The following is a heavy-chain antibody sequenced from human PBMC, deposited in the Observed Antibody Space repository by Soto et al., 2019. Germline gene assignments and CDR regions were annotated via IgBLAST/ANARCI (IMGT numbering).Heavy chain of an antibody. CDR3: ARASGDDAYYYGMDV. J-gene: IGHJ6*02. V-gene: IGHV3-13*01. CDR1: GFTFSSYD. CDR2: IGTAGDT. Sequence: GGSLRLSCAASGFTFSSYDMHWVRQATGKGLEWVSAIGTAGDTYYPGSVKGRYTISRENAKNSLYLQMNSLRAGDTAVYYCARASGDDAYYYGMDVWGQGTTVTSP. D-gene: IGHD2-21*01.